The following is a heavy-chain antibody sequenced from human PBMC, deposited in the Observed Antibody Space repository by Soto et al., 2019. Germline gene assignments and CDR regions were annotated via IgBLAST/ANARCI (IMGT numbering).Heavy chain of an antibody. Sequence: QVQLVQSGAEVKKPGSSVKVSCKASGGTFNSYAISWVRQAPGQGLEWMGGIIPIFGSPNYAQKFQGRVPITADESTRTAYMELSRLRSEDTAVYYCARGKYQQLLFGSYYYDHYAMDVWGQGTTVTVSS. CDR1: GGTFNSYA. CDR2: IIPIFGSP. V-gene: IGHV1-69*12. J-gene: IGHJ6*02. D-gene: IGHD2-2*01. CDR3: ARGKYQQLLFGSYYYDHYAMDV.